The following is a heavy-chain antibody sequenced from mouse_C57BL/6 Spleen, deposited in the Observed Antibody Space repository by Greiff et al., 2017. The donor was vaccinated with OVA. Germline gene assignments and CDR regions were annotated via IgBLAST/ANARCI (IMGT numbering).Heavy chain of an antibody. CDR3: AREDAWFAY. CDR2: ISSGSSTI. CDR1: GFTFSDYG. J-gene: IGHJ3*01. Sequence: EVQLKESGGGLVKPGGSLKLSCAASGFTFSDYGMHWVRQAPEKGLEWVAYISSGSSTIYYADTVKGRFTISRDNAKNTLFLQMTSLRSEDTAMYYCAREDAWFAYWGQGTLVTVSA. V-gene: IGHV5-17*01.